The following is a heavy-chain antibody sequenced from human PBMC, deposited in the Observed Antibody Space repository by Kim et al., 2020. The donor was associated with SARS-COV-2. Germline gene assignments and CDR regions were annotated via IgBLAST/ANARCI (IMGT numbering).Heavy chain of an antibody. D-gene: IGHD3-10*01. J-gene: IGHJ4*02. CDR3: VQDDPFTSFDH. Sequence: KHDADSVKGRFTISRDNAKNKVYLQMNSLRAEDTAVYYGVQDDPFTSFDHWGQGTPVTVSP. V-gene: IGHV3-23*01. CDR2: K.